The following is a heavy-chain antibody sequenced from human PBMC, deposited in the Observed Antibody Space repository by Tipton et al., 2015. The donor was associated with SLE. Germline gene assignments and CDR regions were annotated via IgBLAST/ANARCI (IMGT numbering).Heavy chain of an antibody. J-gene: IGHJ3*02. D-gene: IGHD5-18*01. Sequence: LRLSCTVSGGSISSGSYYWSWIRQPAGKGLEWIGYIYTSGSTNYNPSLKSRVTISVDTSKNQFSLKLSSVTAADTAVYYCARRGSRDSYGYRDAFDIWGQGTMVTVSS. CDR2: IYTSGST. CDR3: ARRGSRDSYGYRDAFDI. V-gene: IGHV4-61*09. CDR1: GGSISSGSYY.